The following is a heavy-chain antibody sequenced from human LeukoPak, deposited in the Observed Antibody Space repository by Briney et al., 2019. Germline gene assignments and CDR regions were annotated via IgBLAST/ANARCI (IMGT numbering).Heavy chain of an antibody. CDR1: GFTFSDYY. D-gene: IGHD2-2*03. Sequence: GGSLRLSCAASGFTFSDYYMSWIRQAPGKGLEWVAFIRYDGSNKYYADSVKGRLTISRDNSKNTLYLQMNSLRAEDTAVYYCAKDGYCSSTSCYSPYYYYGMDVWGQGTTVTVSS. CDR3: AKDGYCSSTSCYSPYYYYGMDV. CDR2: IRYDGSNK. J-gene: IGHJ6*02. V-gene: IGHV3-30*02.